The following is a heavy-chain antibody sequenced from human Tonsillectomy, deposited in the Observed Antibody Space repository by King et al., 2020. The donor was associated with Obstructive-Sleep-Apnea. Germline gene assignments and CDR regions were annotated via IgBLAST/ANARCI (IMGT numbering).Heavy chain of an antibody. V-gene: IGHV3-33*01. Sequence: VQLVESGGGVVQPGRSLRVSCAASGFTFSSYGMHWVRQAPGKGLEWVAVIWDDGSNKYYADSVKGRFTISRDNSRNTLYLQMNSLRGEDTAVYYYARESSSLVDSWGQGTLVTVSS. J-gene: IGHJ4*02. CDR2: IWDDGSNK. D-gene: IGHD6-13*01. CDR3: ARESSSLVDS. CDR1: GFTFSSYG.